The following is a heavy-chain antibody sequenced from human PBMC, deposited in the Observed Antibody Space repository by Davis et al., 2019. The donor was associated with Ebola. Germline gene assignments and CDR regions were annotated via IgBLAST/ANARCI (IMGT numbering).Heavy chain of an antibody. Sequence: GESLKISCAASGFTFSSYGMHWVRQAPGKGLEWVAVISYDGSNKYYADSVKGRFTISRDNAKNSLYLQMNSLRAEDTALYYCAKAEIVVVPAASDYWGQGTLVTVSS. CDR2: ISYDGSNK. D-gene: IGHD2-2*01. CDR3: AKAEIVVVPAASDY. CDR1: GFTFSSYG. J-gene: IGHJ4*02. V-gene: IGHV3-30*18.